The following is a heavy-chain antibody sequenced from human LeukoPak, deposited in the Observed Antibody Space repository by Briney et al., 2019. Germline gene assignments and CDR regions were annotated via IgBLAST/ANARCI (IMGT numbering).Heavy chain of an antibody. J-gene: IGHJ3*02. CDR3: ARDRAGPDDAFDI. CDR2: ISGSGGST. V-gene: IGHV3-23*01. Sequence: GGSLRLSCAASGFTFSDYYMSWIRQAPGKGLEWVSAISGSGGSTYYADSVKGRFTISRDNSKNTLYLQMNSLRAEDTAVYYCARDRAGPDDAFDIWGQGTMVTVSS. CDR1: GFTFSDYY.